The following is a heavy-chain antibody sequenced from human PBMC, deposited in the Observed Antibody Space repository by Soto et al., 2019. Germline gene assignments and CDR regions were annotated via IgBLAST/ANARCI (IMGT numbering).Heavy chain of an antibody. Sequence: LRLSCAASGFVFRSYWMSRVRQAPGKGLEWVANINQDGSEKYYVDPVRGRFIISRYNAENSLYLQMNSLRAEDTALYYCARDGVAAGLYLDNWGQGTLVTVSS. D-gene: IGHD6-19*01. CDR3: ARDGVAAGLYLDN. J-gene: IGHJ4*02. CDR2: INQDGSEK. V-gene: IGHV3-7*01. CDR1: GFVFRSYW.